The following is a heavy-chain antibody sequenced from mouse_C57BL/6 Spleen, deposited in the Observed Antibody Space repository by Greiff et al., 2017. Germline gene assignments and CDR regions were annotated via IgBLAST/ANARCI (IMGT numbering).Heavy chain of an antibody. CDR3: ARKGAFWFAD. J-gene: IGHJ3*01. CDR2: IDPSDSYT. D-gene: IGHD3-1*01. Sequence: QVQLKQPGAELVMPGASVKLSCKASGYTFTSYWMHWVKQRPGQGLEWIGEIDPSDSYTNYNQKFKGKSTLTVGKSSSTAYMQLSSLTSEDSAVYDCARKGAFWFADWGQGTLVTVSA. V-gene: IGHV1-69*01. CDR1: GYTFTSYW.